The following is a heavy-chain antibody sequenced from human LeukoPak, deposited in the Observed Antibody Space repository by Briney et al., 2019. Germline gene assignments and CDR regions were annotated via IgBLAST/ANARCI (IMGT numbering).Heavy chain of an antibody. CDR1: GYTFTGYY. CDR3: ARQTYYYDSAGIDAFDI. Sequence: ASVKVSCKASGYTFTGYYMHWVRQAPGQGLEWMGWINPNSGGTNYAQKFQGRVTMTRDTSISTAYMELSRLRSDDTAGYYCARQTYYYDSAGIDAFDIWGQGTMVTVSS. V-gene: IGHV1-2*02. CDR2: INPNSGGT. J-gene: IGHJ3*02. D-gene: IGHD3-22*01.